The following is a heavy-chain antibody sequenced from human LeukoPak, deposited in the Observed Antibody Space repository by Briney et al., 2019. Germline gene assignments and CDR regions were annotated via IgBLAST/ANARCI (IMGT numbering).Heavy chain of an antibody. D-gene: IGHD3-9*01. J-gene: IGHJ4*02. CDR2: ISYVGSNK. V-gene: IGHV3-30*04. CDR3: ARGVRYFDY. CDR1: GFTFSSYA. Sequence: GRSLRLSCAASGFTFSSYAMHWVRQAPGKGLEWVAVISYVGSNKYYADSVKGRFTISRDNSKNTLYLQMNSLRAEDTAVYYCARGVRYFDYWGQGTLVTVSS.